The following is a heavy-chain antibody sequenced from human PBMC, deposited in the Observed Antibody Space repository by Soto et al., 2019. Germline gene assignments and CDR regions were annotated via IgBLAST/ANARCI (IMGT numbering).Heavy chain of an antibody. V-gene: IGHV3-7*03. D-gene: IGHD6-13*01. J-gene: IGHJ5*02. Sequence: EVQLVESGGGLVQPGGSLRLSCAASGFTFSSYWMSWVRQAPGKGLEWVANIKQDGSEKYYVDSVKGRFTISRDNAKNSRYMQMDSLRAEDTAVYYCARDLGIAAWPLSWFDPWGQGTLVTVSS. CDR3: ARDLGIAAWPLSWFDP. CDR1: GFTFSSYW. CDR2: IKQDGSEK.